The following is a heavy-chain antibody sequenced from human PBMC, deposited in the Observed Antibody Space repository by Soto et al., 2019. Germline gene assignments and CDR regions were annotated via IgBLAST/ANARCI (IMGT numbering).Heavy chain of an antibody. CDR3: ARDYCSGGSCYSGLSYYYYYMDV. J-gene: IGHJ6*03. CDR1: GYTFTSYG. CDR2: ISAYNGNT. Sequence: ASVKVSCKASGYTFTSYGISWVRQAPGQGLEWMGWISAYNGNTNYAQKLQGRVTMTTDTSTSTAYMELRSLRSDDTAVYYCARDYCSGGSCYSGLSYYYYYMDVWGKGTTVTVSS. D-gene: IGHD2-15*01. V-gene: IGHV1-18*01.